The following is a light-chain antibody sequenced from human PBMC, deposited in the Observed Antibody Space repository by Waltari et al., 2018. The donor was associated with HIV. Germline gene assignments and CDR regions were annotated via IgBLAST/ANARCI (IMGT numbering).Light chain of an antibody. J-gene: IGKJ5*01. V-gene: IGKV3-11*01. CDR1: QSVATY. CDR2: DAS. CDR3: QQRSIPIT. Sequence: EIMLTQSPATLSLSPGERATLSCRASQSVATYLAWFQQKPGQAPRLRFYDASNRVTGIPARFTGSGSGTDFTLTISSLEPEDFGVYYCQQRSIPITFGQGTRLEI.